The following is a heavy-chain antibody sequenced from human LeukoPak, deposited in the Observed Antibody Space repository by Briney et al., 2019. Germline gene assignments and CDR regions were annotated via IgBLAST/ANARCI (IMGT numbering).Heavy chain of an antibody. CDR2: IIPIFGTA. V-gene: IGHV1-69*13. CDR3: ARVPMRNYGGDWFDP. Sequence: SVKVSCKASGGTFSSYAISWVRQAPGQGLEWMGRIIPIFGTANYAQKFQGRVTITADESTSTAYMELSSLRSEDTAVYYCARVPMRNYGGDWFDPWGQGTLVTVSS. CDR1: GGTFSSYA. J-gene: IGHJ5*02. D-gene: IGHD1-7*01.